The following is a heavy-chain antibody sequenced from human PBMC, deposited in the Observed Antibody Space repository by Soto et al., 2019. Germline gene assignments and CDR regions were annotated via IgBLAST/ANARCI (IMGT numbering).Heavy chain of an antibody. V-gene: IGHV3-23*01. D-gene: IGHD3-16*01. J-gene: IGHJ4*02. CDR1: GVTFSNYA. CDR2: VSATAGTT. CDR3: AKDRLAGGFDY. Sequence: GGSVGLSCAASGVTFSNYAMSWVRQAPGKGLEWVSLVSATAGTTYYTDSVKGRFTISRDNSRNTVYLQMNSLRADDTAVYYCAKDRLAGGFDYWGQGTLVTVSS.